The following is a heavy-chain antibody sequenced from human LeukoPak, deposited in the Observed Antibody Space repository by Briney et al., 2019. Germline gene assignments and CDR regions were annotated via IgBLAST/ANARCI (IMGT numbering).Heavy chain of an antibody. J-gene: IGHJ3*02. CDR1: GGSISSYY. V-gene: IGHV4-59*01. D-gene: IGHD3-22*01. CDR2: IYYSGST. Sequence: SETLSLTCTVSGGSISSYYWSWIRQPPGKGLEWIGYIYYSGSTNYNPSLKSRVTISVDTSKNQFSLKLSSVTAADTAVYYCARDGFSSGYPYDAFDIWGQRTMVTVSS. CDR3: ARDGFSSGYPYDAFDI.